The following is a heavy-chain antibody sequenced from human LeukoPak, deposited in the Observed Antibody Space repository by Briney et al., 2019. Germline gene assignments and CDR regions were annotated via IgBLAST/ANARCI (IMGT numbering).Heavy chain of an antibody. D-gene: IGHD6-13*01. CDR3: ARVVTAASGDFDY. CDR1: GYTFTSYD. J-gene: IGHJ4*02. CDR2: ISAYNGNT. V-gene: IGHV1-18*01. Sequence: ASVTVSCKASGYTFTSYDINWVRQATGQGLEWTGWISAYNGNTNYAQKLQGRVTMTTDTSTSTAYMELRSLRSDDTAVYYCARVVTAASGDFDYWGQGTLVTVSS.